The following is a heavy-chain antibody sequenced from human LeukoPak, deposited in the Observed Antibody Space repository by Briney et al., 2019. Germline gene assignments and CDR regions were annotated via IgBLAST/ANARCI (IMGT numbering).Heavy chain of an antibody. V-gene: IGHV3-53*01. CDR1: WFTVSSNY. J-gene: IGHJ6*02. CDR3: ARLARRLERLYYYYYGMDV. D-gene: IGHD1-1*01. CDR2: IYSGGST. Sequence: GGSLRLSCAASWFTVSSNYMSWVRQVPGKWLEWVSVIYSGGSTYNADSVKGRFTISRDNSKNTLYLQINSLRAEDTAVYYCARLARRLERLYYYYYGMDVWGQGTTVTVSS.